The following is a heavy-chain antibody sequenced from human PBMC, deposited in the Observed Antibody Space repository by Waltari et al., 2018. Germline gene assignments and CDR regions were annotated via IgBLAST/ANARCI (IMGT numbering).Heavy chain of an antibody. D-gene: IGHD2-2*01. CDR3: ATVGCSSTSCYGDYYYYMDV. Sequence: EVQLVQSGAEVKKPGATVKISCKASGYTFTDYYMHWVQQAPGKGLEWMGRVDPEDGETIYAEKFQGRVTITADTSTDTAYMELSSLRSEDTAVYYCATVGCSSTSCYGDYYYYMDVWGKGTTVTVSS. CDR1: GYTFTDYY. V-gene: IGHV1-69-2*01. CDR2: VDPEDGET. J-gene: IGHJ6*03.